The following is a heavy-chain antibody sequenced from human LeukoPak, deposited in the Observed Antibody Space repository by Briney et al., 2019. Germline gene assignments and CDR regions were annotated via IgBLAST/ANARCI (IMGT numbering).Heavy chain of an antibody. V-gene: IGHV5-51*01. CDR2: IYPGDSGT. CDR3: ARHSSSSEGVTRFDP. CDR1: GYSFTSYW. Sequence: GETLQISCKGSGYSFTSYWIGWVRQMPGKGLEWMGIIYPGDSGTRYSPSFQGQVTISADKSISTAYLQWSSLKASDTAMYYCARHSSSSEGVTRFDPWGQGTLVTVSS. J-gene: IGHJ5*02. D-gene: IGHD6-13*01.